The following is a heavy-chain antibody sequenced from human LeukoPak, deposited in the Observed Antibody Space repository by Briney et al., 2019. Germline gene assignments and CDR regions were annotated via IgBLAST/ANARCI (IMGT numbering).Heavy chain of an antibody. D-gene: IGHD6-13*01. CDR2: IGTAGDT. Sequence: PGGSLRLSCAASGFTFSNYGMHWVRQAAGKGLEWVSGIGTAGDTYYPAAVNVRFTITRENAKNSMYLQMNSLSAGDTAVYYCASSPAYSSSWYAIDNWCRGTLVTVSS. CDR3: ASSPAYSSSWYAIDN. V-gene: IGHV3-13*01. J-gene: IGHJ4*02. CDR1: GFTFSNYG.